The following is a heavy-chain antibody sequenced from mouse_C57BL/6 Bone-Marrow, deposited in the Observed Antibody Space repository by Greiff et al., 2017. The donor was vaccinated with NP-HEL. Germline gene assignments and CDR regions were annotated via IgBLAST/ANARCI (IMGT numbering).Heavy chain of an antibody. Sequence: VQLQQPGAELVKPGASVKLSCKASGYTFTSYWMQWVKQRPGQGLEWIGEIDPSDSYTNYNQKFKGKATLTVDTSSSTAYMQLSSLTSEDSAVYYCARPFLLLWFSYWGQGTLVTVSA. J-gene: IGHJ3*01. CDR1: GYTFTSYW. V-gene: IGHV1-50*01. CDR3: ARPFLLLWFSY. CDR2: IDPSDSYT. D-gene: IGHD2-10*01.